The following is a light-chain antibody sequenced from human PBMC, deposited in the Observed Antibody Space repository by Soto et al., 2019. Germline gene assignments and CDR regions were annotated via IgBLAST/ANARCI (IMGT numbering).Light chain of an antibody. CDR2: GAS. V-gene: IGKV3-20*01. Sequence: EIVLTQSPGTLSLSPGERATLSCRASQSVSSNYIAWYQQNPGQAPRLLIYGASTRATGIPDRFSGSGSGTDFTLTTSRLEPEDFAVYFCQQYGRSPPFAFGQGTKVEI. CDR1: QSVSSNY. CDR3: QQYGRSPPFA. J-gene: IGKJ2*01.